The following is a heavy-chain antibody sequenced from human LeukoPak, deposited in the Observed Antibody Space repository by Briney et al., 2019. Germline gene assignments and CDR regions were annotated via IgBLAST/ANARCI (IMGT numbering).Heavy chain of an antibody. J-gene: IGHJ4*02. CDR2: ISYDGSNT. CDR3: AKSMTTIVNPFDY. Sequence: PGGSLRLSCAASGFTFSISGMHWVRQAPGKGLEWLAVISYDGSNTYYAHSVKDRFTISRDNFANTLYLQMNSLGVEDTAIYYCAKSMTTIVNPFDYWGQGTPVTVYS. CDR1: GFTFSISG. V-gene: IGHV3-30*18. D-gene: IGHD4-23*01.